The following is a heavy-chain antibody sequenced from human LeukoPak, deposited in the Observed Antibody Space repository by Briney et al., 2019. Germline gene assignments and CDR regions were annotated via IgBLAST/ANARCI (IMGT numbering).Heavy chain of an antibody. V-gene: IGHV3-15*01. CDR2: IKSKFDGETT. J-gene: IGHJ6*02. CDR3: TTLASRSPYYYYGMDV. Sequence: GGPLRLSCAASGFTFSNAWMTWVRQAPGKGLEWVGRIKSKFDGETTDYAAPVKGRFTISRDDSKNTLYLQMSSLKTEDTAVYYCTTLASRSPYYYYGMDVWGQGTTVTVSS. CDR1: GFTFSNAW.